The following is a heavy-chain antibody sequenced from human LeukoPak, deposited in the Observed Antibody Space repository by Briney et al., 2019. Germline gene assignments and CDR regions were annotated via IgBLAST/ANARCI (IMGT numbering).Heavy chain of an antibody. Sequence: EASVKVSCKASGYTFTSYGISWVRQAPGQGLEWMGWISAYNGNTNYAQKLQGRVTMTTDTSTSTAYMELRSLRSDDTAVYYCAFESAYCSSTSCYAYWGQGTLVTVSS. J-gene: IGHJ4*02. V-gene: IGHV1-18*01. CDR3: AFESAYCSSTSCYAY. D-gene: IGHD2-2*01. CDR2: ISAYNGNT. CDR1: GYTFTSYG.